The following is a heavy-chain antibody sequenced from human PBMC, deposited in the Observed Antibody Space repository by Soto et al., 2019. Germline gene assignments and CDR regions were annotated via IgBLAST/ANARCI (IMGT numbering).Heavy chain of an antibody. CDR2: IYYSGST. V-gene: IGHV4-31*02. CDR1: GGSISSGGYY. D-gene: IGHD3-10*01. CDR3: ARAFSRRGRFDY. Sequence: LCGGSISSGGYYWSWIRQHPGKGLEWIGYIYYSGSTYYNPSLKSRVTISVDTSKNQFSLKLSSVTAADTAVYYCARAFSRRGRFDYWGQGTLVTVSS. J-gene: IGHJ4*02.